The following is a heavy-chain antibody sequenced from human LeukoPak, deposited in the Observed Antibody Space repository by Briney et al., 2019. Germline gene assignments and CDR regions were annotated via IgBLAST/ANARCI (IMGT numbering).Heavy chain of an antibody. D-gene: IGHD2-21*01. V-gene: IGHV4-59*08. CDR3: ARGFARARDDGFDT. J-gene: IGHJ3*02. CDR1: PGSISSYY. Sequence: KPSETLSLTCTVSPGSISSYYWSWIRQPPGKGLEWIGYIYSSGSSNYNPSLKSRVTISMDTSKKQLSLKLNSVTAADTAVYYCARGFARARDDGFDTWGQGTMVIVSS. CDR2: IYSSGSS.